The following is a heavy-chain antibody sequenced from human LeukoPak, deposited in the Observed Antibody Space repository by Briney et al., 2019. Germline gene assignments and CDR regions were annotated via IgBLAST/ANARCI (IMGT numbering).Heavy chain of an antibody. CDR3: VKDGDDSGWNYFDY. J-gene: IGHJ4*02. D-gene: IGHD6-19*01. V-gene: IGHV3-30*18. Sequence: GGSLRLSCAASGFPFSKHGMHWVRQAPGKGLEWVAVISYDGRNKYYADSVKGRFTISRDNSQNTLSLQMNSLRAEDTAVYYCVKDGDDSGWNYFDYWGQGTLVTVSS. CDR1: GFPFSKHG. CDR2: ISYDGRNK.